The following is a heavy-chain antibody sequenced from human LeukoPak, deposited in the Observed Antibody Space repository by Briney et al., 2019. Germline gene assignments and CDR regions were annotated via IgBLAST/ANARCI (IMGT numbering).Heavy chain of an antibody. V-gene: IGHV4-34*01. CDR2: INHSGST. CDR1: GGSFSGYY. J-gene: IGHJ4*02. CDR3: ARGQRGWLYDY. D-gene: IGHD3-22*01. Sequence: SETLSLTCAVYGGSFSGYYWSWIRQPPGKGLEWIGEINHSGSTNYNPSLKSRVTISVDTSKNQFSLKLSSVTAADTAVYYCARGQRGWLYDYWGQGTLVTVSS.